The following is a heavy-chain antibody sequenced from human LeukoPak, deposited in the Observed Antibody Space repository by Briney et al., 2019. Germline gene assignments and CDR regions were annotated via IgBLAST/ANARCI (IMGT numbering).Heavy chain of an antibody. D-gene: IGHD4-17*01. J-gene: IGHJ4*02. Sequence: GGSLRLSCAASGFTFSSYSMNWIRQAPGKGLEWASSISSSTSYIYYADSVKGRFTISKDNAKNSLYLQMNSLRAEDTAVYYCARAGGSTVPPSDYWGQGTLVTVS. CDR3: ARAGGSTVPPSDY. CDR1: GFTFSSYS. CDR2: ISSSTSYI. V-gene: IGHV3-21*01.